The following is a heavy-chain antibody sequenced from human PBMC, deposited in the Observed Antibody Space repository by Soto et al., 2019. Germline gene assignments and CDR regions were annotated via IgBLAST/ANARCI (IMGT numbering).Heavy chain of an antibody. CDR1: GFTFSSFF. D-gene: IGHD4-17*01. J-gene: IGHJ3*01. CDR3: ARDPNGDYLGAFDF. CDR2: IGANGGGT. V-gene: IGHV3-23*01. Sequence: VQLLEPGGGLVQPGGSLRLSCAASGFTFSSFFMSWVRQAPGKGLDWVSGIGANGGGTYYADSVKGRFIISRDNSKNTLYLQMNSLGAEATAVYYCARDPNGDYLGAFDFWGQKTMVTVSS.